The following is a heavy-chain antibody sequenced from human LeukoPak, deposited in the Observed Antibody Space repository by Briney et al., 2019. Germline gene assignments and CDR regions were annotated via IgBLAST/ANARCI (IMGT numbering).Heavy chain of an antibody. D-gene: IGHD6-19*01. CDR2: ISGSGDST. J-gene: IGHJ4*02. CDR3: ARGYSSGPLD. V-gene: IGHV3-23*01. CDR1: GFTFSSYG. Sequence: GGSLRLSCAASGFTFSSYGMSWVRQAPGKGLEWGSAISGSGDSTYYADSVKGRFTISRDNSKNTLYLQMNSLRAEDTAVYYCARGYSSGPLDWGQGTLVTVSS.